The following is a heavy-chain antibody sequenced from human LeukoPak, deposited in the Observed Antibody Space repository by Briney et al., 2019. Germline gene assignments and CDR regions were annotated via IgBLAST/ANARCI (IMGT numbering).Heavy chain of an antibody. V-gene: IGHV3-74*01. J-gene: IGHJ4*02. CDR2: IRHDAGVT. Sequence: GRSLTLSCAASGFTFSNYRRHWGRQAPGKGLVWVSRIRHDAGVTTYADSVKGRFTISRDNAKNTLYLQMSSLRAEDTAVYYCAREGEPYMSTGGSDYWGKGTLVTVCS. CDR1: GFTFSNYR. CDR3: AREGEPYMSTGGSDY. D-gene: IGHD4-17*01.